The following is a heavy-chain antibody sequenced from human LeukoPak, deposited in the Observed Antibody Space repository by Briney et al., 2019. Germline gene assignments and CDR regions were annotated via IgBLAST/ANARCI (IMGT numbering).Heavy chain of an antibody. CDR2: ISPDGSSV. J-gene: IGHJ4*02. V-gene: IGHV3-74*01. CDR3: ARVSVCLRCHFDY. CDR1: GFTFSSYG. Sequence: SGGSLRLSCAASGFTFSSYGMHWVRQAPGKGLVWVSRISPDGSSVIYADSVKGRFTISRDNAKNTLYLQMNSLRADDTAVYYCARVSVCLRCHFDYCGQGTLVTVSS. D-gene: IGHD5/OR15-5a*01.